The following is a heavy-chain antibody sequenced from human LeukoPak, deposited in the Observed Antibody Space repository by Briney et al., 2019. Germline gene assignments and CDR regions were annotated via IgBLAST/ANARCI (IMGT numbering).Heavy chain of an antibody. V-gene: IGHV3-23*01. CDR3: YCSGGSWEDY. Sequence: GGSLRLSCAASGFTFSSYAMSWVRPAPGKGLEWVSAISGSGGSTYYADSVKGRFTISRDNSKNTLYLQMNSLRAEDTAVYYTYCSGGSWEDYWGQGTLVTVSS. CDR2: ISGSGGST. J-gene: IGHJ4*02. CDR1: GFTFSSYA. D-gene: IGHD2-15*01.